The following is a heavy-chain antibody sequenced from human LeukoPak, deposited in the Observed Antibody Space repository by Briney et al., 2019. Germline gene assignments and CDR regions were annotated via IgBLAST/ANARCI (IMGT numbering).Heavy chain of an antibody. Sequence: PGGSLRLSCAASGFTFSSYAMHWVRQAPGKGLEWVAVISYDGSNKYYADSVKGRFTISRDNSKNTLYLQMNILRAEDTAVYYCARGADYWGQGTLVTVSS. V-gene: IGHV3-30*04. CDR2: ISYDGSNK. J-gene: IGHJ4*02. CDR3: ARGADY. CDR1: GFTFSSYA.